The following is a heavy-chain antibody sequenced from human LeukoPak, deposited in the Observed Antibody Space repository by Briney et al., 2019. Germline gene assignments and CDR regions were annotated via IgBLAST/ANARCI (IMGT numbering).Heavy chain of an antibody. V-gene: IGHV1-69*01. Sequence: GSSVKVSCKASGGTFSSYAISWVRQAPGQGLEWMGGIIPIFGTANYAQKFQGRVTITADESTSTAYMELSSLRSEDTAVYYCARTYMIRGDMDVWGEGTTVTVSS. J-gene: IGHJ6*03. CDR2: IIPIFGTA. CDR3: ARTYMIRGDMDV. D-gene: IGHD3-10*01. CDR1: GGTFSSYA.